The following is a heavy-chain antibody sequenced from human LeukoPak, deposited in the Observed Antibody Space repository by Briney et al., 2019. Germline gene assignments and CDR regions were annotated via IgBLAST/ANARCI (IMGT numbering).Heavy chain of an antibody. CDR1: GYTFTSYY. J-gene: IGHJ6*03. Sequence: GASVKVSCKASGYTFTSYYMHLVRQAPGQGLEWMGIINPSGGSTSYAQKFQGRVTMTRDTSTSTVYMELSSLRSEDTAVYYCARAIVYSSRVGYYYYYMDVWGKGTTVTVSS. V-gene: IGHV1-46*01. CDR3: ARAIVYSSRVGYYYYYMDV. CDR2: INPSGGST. D-gene: IGHD6-13*01.